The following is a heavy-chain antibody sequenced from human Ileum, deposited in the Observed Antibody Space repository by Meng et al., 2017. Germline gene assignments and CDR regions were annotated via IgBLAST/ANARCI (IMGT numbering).Heavy chain of an antibody. J-gene: IGHJ2*01. CDR1: GGSFSGYY. CDR2: IHHSGST. Sequence: QVQLQQRGAGLLKPSETLSLTSAVYGGSFSGYYWTWIRQPPGKGLEWIGEIHHSGSTNYNPSLKSRVTMSIDTSKIQFSLELSSVTAADAAVYYCARYGGSGSYWHFDPWGRGTLVTVSS. CDR3: ARYGGSGSYWHFDP. D-gene: IGHD3-10*01. V-gene: IGHV4-34*01.